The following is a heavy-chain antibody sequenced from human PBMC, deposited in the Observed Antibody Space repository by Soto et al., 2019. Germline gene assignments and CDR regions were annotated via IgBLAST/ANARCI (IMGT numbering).Heavy chain of an antibody. V-gene: IGHV4-30-4*01. D-gene: IGHD4-17*01. CDR2: IYYSGST. Sequence: QVQLQESGPGLVKPSQTLSLTCTVSGGSISSGDYYWSWIRQPPGKGLEWIGYIYYSGSTYYNPSLKSRVTISVDTSKNQFSLKLSFVTAADTAVYYCARGLRSTVTTYWYFDLWGRGTLVTVSS. CDR1: GGSISSGDYY. CDR3: ARGLRSTVTTYWYFDL. J-gene: IGHJ2*01.